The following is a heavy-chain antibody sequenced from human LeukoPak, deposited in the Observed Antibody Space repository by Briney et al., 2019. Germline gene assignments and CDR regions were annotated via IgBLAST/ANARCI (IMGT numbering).Heavy chain of an antibody. J-gene: IGHJ4*02. CDR3: ARSDYGDSYYFDY. Sequence: GSLRLSCAASGFTFSSYAMSWVRQAPGKGLEWIGSIYYSGSTYYNPSLKSRVTISVDTSKNQFSLKLSSVTAADTAVYYCARSDYGDSYYFDYWGQGTLVTVSS. CDR2: IYYSGST. V-gene: IGHV4-39*01. D-gene: IGHD4-17*01. CDR1: GFTFSSYA.